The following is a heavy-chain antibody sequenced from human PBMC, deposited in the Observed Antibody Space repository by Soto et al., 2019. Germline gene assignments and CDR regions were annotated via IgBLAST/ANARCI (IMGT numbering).Heavy chain of an antibody. CDR1: GFTFGDYA. Sequence: SLRLSCRASGFTFGDYAMSWFRQAPGKGLEWVGFIRSKAYGGTTEYAASVKGRFTISRDDSKSIAYLQMNSLKTEDTAVYYCTRDRPSSSGTGLLPQNHYYYYYYGMDVWGQGTTVTVSS. J-gene: IGHJ6*02. D-gene: IGHD6-6*01. CDR3: TRDRPSSSGTGLLPQNHYYYYYYGMDV. CDR2: IRSKAYGGTT. V-gene: IGHV3-49*03.